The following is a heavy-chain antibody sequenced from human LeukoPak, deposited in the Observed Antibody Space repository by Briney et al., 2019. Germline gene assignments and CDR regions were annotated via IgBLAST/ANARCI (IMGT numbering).Heavy chain of an antibody. D-gene: IGHD2-21*02. CDR3: ARDVEVCRIGACYWTTFDC. CDR2: ISGSGGST. J-gene: IGHJ4*02. Sequence: GGSLRLSCAASGSTFSNYAMTWVRQAPGRGLEWVSTISGSGGSTYYADSVKGRFTISRDTASDTVNLQMNSLRAEDTAVYYCARDVEVCRIGACYWTTFDCWGQGTLVTVSS. CDR1: GSTFSNYA. V-gene: IGHV3-23*01.